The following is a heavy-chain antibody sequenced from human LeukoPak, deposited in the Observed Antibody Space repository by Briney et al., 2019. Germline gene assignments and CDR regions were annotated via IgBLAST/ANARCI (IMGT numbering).Heavy chain of an antibody. D-gene: IGHD6-13*01. J-gene: IGHJ4*02. CDR2: INPSGGST. V-gene: IGHV1-46*01. CDR1: GYTFTSYY. Sequence: GASVKVSCKASGYTFTSYYMHWVRQAPGQGLEWMGTINPSGGSTTFAQKFQGRVTMTRDTSTSTLYMELSSLESDDTAVYFCARAVAAGRRFDYWGQGTLAIVSS. CDR3: ARAVAAGRRFDY.